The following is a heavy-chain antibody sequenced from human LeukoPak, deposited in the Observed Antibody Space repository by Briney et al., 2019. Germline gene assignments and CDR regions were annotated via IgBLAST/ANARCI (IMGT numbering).Heavy chain of an antibody. CDR3: AKRGVVIRVILVGFHKEAYYFDS. V-gene: IGHV3-23*01. Sequence: GGSLRLSCAVSGITLSNYGMSWVRQAPGEGLEWVAGISDSGGRTNYADSVKGRFTISRDNPKNTLYPQMNSLRAEDTAVYFCAKRGVVIRVILVGFHKEAYYFDSWGQGALVTVSS. CDR1: GITLSNYG. J-gene: IGHJ4*02. CDR2: ISDSGGRT. D-gene: IGHD3-22*01.